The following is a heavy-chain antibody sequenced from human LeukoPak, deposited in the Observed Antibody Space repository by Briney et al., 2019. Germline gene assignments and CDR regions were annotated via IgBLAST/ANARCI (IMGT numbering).Heavy chain of an antibody. CDR1: GFSFSSYE. CDR3: ARVMEYYYYYMDV. V-gene: IGHV3-48*03. Sequence: TGGSLRLSCSASGFSFSSYEMNWVRQAPGKGLEWVSHISSSATSTYYADSVKGRFTISRDNAKNSLYLQMNSLRAEDTAVYYCARVMEYYYYYMDVCGKGTTVTISS. CDR2: ISSSATST. J-gene: IGHJ6*03. D-gene: IGHD3-10*01.